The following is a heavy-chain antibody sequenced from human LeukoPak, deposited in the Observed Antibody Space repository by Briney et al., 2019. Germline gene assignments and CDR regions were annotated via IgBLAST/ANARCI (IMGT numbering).Heavy chain of an antibody. CDR1: GFSLSTFGVG. Sequence: ESGPTLVNPTQTLTLTCTFSGFSLSTFGVGVGWIRQPPGKALEWLAVIYWDDDKRYSPSLKNRLTITKDTSKNQVVLTMTNMDPVDTATYFCAHRYCSGGRCYDAFDVWGQGTMVTVSS. V-gene: IGHV2-5*02. J-gene: IGHJ3*01. CDR3: AHRYCSGGRCYDAFDV. D-gene: IGHD2-15*01. CDR2: IYWDDDK.